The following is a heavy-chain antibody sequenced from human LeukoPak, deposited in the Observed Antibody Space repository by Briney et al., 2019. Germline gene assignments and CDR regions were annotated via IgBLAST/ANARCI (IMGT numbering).Heavy chain of an antibody. J-gene: IGHJ4*02. V-gene: IGHV3-21*01. CDR3: ARSSYEISGYYSVY. Sequence: PGGSLRLSCAASGFTFRSYAMNWVRQAPGKGLEWVSSISSSAGYIYYADSVTGRFTISRENAKNSLYLQMNSLRAEDTALYYCARSSYEISGYYSVYWGQGTLVTVSS. D-gene: IGHD3-22*01. CDR1: GFTFRSYA. CDR2: ISSSAGYI.